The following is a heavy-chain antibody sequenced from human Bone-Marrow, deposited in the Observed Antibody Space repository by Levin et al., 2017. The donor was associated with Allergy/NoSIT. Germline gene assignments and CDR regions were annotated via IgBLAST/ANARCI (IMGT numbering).Heavy chain of an antibody. CDR3: ARDLLGLQSSY. V-gene: IGHV1-69*04. CDR1: GGTLDTYA. J-gene: IGHJ4*02. D-gene: IGHD3-16*01. CDR2: IIPIVGSI. Sequence: PAASVKVSCTVSGGTLDTYAINWVRQAPGQGLEWMGRIIPIVGSITYAQNFQGRVTISADKSTTMAYMELSSLRSEDTAVYYCARDLLGLQSSYWGQGTLITVSS.